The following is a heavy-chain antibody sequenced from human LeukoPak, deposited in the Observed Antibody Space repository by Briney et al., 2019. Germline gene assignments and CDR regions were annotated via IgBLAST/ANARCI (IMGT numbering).Heavy chain of an antibody. V-gene: IGHV3-23*01. D-gene: IGHD5-12*01. J-gene: IGHJ3*02. Sequence: PGGSLRLSCAASGFTFRICSMSWVRQAPGKGLEWVSVIVGSGDGTYYADSVKGRFTISRDNSKNTLSLQMNSLRAEDTAVYYCARDLGYSAYATVRGYTFDIWGQGTMVTVSS. CDR1: GFTFRICS. CDR3: ARDLGYSAYATVRGYTFDI. CDR2: IVGSGDGT.